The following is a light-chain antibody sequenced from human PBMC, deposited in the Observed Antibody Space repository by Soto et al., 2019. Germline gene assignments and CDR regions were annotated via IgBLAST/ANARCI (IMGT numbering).Light chain of an antibody. CDR3: SSFTTSDTYV. Sequence: QSALTQPPSVSGSPGQSVAISCTGASSDIGSYDRVSWYHQPPGTAPKLIIYDVSNRPSGVPDRFSGAKSGNTASLTISGLQAEYEADYYCSSFTTSDTYVFGTGTQLTVL. CDR2: DVS. V-gene: IGLV2-18*02. J-gene: IGLJ1*01. CDR1: SSDIGSYDR.